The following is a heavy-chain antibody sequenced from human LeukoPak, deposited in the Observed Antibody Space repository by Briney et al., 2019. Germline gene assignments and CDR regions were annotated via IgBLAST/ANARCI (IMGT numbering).Heavy chain of an antibody. V-gene: IGHV3-48*03. CDR1: GFIFSDYE. D-gene: IGHD6-6*01. CDR3: ARESVASRRVEN. Sequence: GGSLRLSCAASGFIFSDYEMNWFRQAPGKGLEWVSYISSLSNAIYYADSVKGRFTISMDNAKNSLYLQMNSLRVEDTALYYCARESVASRRVENWGQGTLVTVSS. CDR2: ISSLSNAI. J-gene: IGHJ4*02.